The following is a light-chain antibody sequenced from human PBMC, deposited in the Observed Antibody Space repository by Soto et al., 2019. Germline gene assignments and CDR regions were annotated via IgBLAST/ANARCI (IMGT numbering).Light chain of an antibody. Sequence: DIQMTQSPSSLSASVGDRVTITCRASHPININLVWFQQKPGKAPKSLSYAATNLQSGVPSRFSSSGGGTDFRLTISSLQPEDVATYYCQHYQRYPPSFGGGTKLEIK. CDR3: QHYQRYPPS. CDR2: AAT. J-gene: IGKJ4*01. CDR1: HPININ. V-gene: IGKV1-16*01.